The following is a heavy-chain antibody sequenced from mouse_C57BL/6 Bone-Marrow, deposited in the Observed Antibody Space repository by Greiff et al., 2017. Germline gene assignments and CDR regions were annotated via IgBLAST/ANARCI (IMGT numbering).Heavy chain of an antibody. CDR3: ARYGVLYYFVY. CDR2: INPSSGYT. J-gene: IGHJ2*01. V-gene: IGHV1-7*01. CDR1: GYTFTSYW. Sequence: VQLQESGAELAKPGASVKLSCKASGYTFTSYWMHWVKQRPGQGLAWIGYINPSSGYTKYNQKFKAKATLTADKSSSTAYMQLSSLTYEDSAVYYCARYGVLYYFVYWGQGTTLTVSS. D-gene: IGHD1-1*02.